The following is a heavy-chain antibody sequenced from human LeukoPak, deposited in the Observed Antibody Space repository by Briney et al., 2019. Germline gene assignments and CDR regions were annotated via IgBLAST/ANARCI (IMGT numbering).Heavy chain of an antibody. J-gene: IGHJ4*01. Sequence: GGSLRLSCAASGFTVSSAYMSWVRQAPGKGLEWVSVIYSGGITHYADSVKGRFTISRDNSKNSVYLQINSLRADDTAMYYCARDDNYYDGRSYSSGFDHWATEPWSPPP. CDR2: IYSGGIT. V-gene: IGHV3-53*01. CDR1: GFTVSSAY. D-gene: IGHD3-22*01. CDR3: ARDDNYYDGRSYSSGFDH.